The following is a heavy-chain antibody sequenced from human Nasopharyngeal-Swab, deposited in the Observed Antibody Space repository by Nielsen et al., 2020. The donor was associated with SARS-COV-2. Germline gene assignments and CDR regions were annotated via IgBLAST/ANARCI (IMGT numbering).Heavy chain of an antibody. CDR3: ARESITMVQQNYPGYYYYGMDV. Sequence: ASLKVSCKASGYTFTSYAMHWVRQAPGQRLEWMGWINAGNGNTKYSQKFQGRVTITRDTSASTAYMELRSLRSDDTAVYYCARESITMVQQNYPGYYYYGMDVWGQGTTVTVSS. J-gene: IGHJ6*02. V-gene: IGHV1-3*01. D-gene: IGHD3-10*01. CDR2: INAGNGNT. CDR1: GYTFTSYA.